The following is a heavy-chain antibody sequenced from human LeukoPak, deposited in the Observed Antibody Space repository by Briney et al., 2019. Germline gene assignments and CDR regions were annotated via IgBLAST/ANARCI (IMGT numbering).Heavy chain of an antibody. CDR3: ASPPSQSRDAFDI. CDR1: GGSFSGYY. V-gene: IGHV4-34*01. Sequence: SETLSLTCAVYGGSFSGYYWSWIRQPPGKGLEWIGEINHSGSTNYNPSLKSRVTISVDTSKNQFSLKLSSVTAADTAVYYCASPPSQSRDAFDIWGQGTMVTVSS. CDR2: INHSGST. J-gene: IGHJ3*02.